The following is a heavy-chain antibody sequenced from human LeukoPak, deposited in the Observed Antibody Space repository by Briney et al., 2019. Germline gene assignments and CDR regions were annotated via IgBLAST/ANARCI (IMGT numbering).Heavy chain of an antibody. J-gene: IGHJ4*02. D-gene: IGHD3-9*01. V-gene: IGHV3-7*01. CDR1: GFTFSSYS. CDR2: IKEDGSEK. CDR3: ATHGYSELRYFDWSTNE. Sequence: GGSLGLSCAASGFTFSSYSMNWVRQAPGKGLEWVANIKEDGSEKYYVDSVKGRFTISRDNAKKSLYLQMDSLRAEDTAVYYCATHGYSELRYFDWSTNEWGQGTLVTVSS.